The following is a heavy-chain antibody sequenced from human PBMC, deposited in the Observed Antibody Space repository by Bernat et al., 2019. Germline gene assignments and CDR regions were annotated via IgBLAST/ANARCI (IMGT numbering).Heavy chain of an antibody. V-gene: IGHV3-7*03. CDR2: IKSDGSAK. J-gene: IGHJ3*01. Sequence: EVQLVQSGAALDQPGGSLRLSCAASGFTFLSHWMCWLRQAPGKGLEWVANIKSDGSAKYYVDSVKGRFTISRDNVNNSLYLQMNSLRADDTAVYYCARDPGWGALDLWGQGTMVTVSS. CDR1: GFTFLSHW. CDR3: ARDPGWGALDL. D-gene: IGHD3-16*01.